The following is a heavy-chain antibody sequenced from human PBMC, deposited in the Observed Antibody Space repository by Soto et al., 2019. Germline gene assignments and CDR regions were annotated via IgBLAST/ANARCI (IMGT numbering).Heavy chain of an antibody. V-gene: IGHV3-30*18. CDR3: AKTGAGSSGDAFAI. Sequence: QVQLVESGGGVVQPGRSLRLSCAASGFSFRSYGMHWVRQAPGKGLEWVAVLSYDGSNKYYADSVKGRFTISRDNSKNSLYLQMNSLRAEDMAVFYCAKTGAGSSGDAFAIWGQGTMVTVSS. D-gene: IGHD6-19*01. CDR1: GFSFRSYG. J-gene: IGHJ3*02. CDR2: LSYDGSNK.